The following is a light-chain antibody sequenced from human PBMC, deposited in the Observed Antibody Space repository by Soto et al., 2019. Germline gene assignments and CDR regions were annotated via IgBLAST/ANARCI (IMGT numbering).Light chain of an antibody. CDR3: QQYGSSPSP. J-gene: IGKJ5*01. CDR1: QSVSSSY. Sequence: EIVVTQSPDTLSCSPGERATLSCRASQSVSSSYLAWYQQKPGQAPRLLIYGASSRATGIPDRFSGSGSGTDFTLTISRLEPEDFAVYYCQQYGSSPSPFGQGTRLEIK. CDR2: GAS. V-gene: IGKV3-20*01.